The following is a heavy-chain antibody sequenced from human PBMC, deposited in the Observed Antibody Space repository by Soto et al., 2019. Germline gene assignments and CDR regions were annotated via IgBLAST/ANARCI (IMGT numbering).Heavy chain of an antibody. J-gene: IGHJ6*02. D-gene: IGHD3-9*01. V-gene: IGHV3-33*01. CDR1: GFTFSIYG. CDR2: IWYDGSNK. Sequence: QVQLVESGGGVVQPGRSLRFSCAASGFTFSIYGMHWVRQAPGKGLEWVTIIWYDGSNKYYADSVKGRFTISRDNSKNTLYLQMNSLRAEDTAVYYCARAGRDYDILTGCSDVWGQGTTVTVSS. CDR3: ARAGRDYDILTGCSDV.